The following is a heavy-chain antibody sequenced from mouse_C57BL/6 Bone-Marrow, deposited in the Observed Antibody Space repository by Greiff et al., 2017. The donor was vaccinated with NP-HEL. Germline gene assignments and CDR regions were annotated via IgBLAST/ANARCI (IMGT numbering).Heavy chain of an antibody. V-gene: IGHV1-69*01. CDR3: ARSRGMTTVVGDY. CDR1: GYTFTSYW. J-gene: IGHJ2*01. D-gene: IGHD1-1*01. CDR2: IDPSDSYT. Sequence: QVQLQQPGAELVMPGASVKLSCKASGYTFTSYWMHWVKQRPGQGLEWIGEIDPSDSYTNYNQKFKGKSTLTVDKSSSTAYMQLSSLTSEDSAVYYCARSRGMTTVVGDYWGQGTTLTVSA.